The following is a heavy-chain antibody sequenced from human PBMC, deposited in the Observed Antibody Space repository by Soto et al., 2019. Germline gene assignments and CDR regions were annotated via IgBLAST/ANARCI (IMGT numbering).Heavy chain of an antibody. CDR2: IKSKTDGGTT. J-gene: IGHJ4*02. V-gene: IGHV3-15*01. D-gene: IGHD6-6*01. CDR1: GFTFSNAW. Sequence: GGSLRLSCAASGFTFSNAWMSWVRQAPGKGLEWVGRIKSKTDGGTTDYAAPVKGRFTISRDDSKNTLYLQMNSLKTEDTAVYYCTALYSSSSFPFDYWGQGTLVTVSS. CDR3: TALYSSSSFPFDY.